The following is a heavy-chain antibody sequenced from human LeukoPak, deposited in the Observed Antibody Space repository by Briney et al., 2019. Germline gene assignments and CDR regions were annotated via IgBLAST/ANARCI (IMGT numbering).Heavy chain of an antibody. Sequence: GGSLRLSCAAPGFTFDDYAMHWVRQAPGKGLEWVSCINSDGTITHHADSVKGRFTISRDNANNTLYLQMHSLRAEDTAVYYCIRDGLLWFGGSTWGQGTMVTVSS. CDR2: INSDGTIT. CDR3: IRDGLLWFGGST. J-gene: IGHJ3*01. V-gene: IGHV3-74*01. CDR1: GFTFDDYA. D-gene: IGHD3-10*01.